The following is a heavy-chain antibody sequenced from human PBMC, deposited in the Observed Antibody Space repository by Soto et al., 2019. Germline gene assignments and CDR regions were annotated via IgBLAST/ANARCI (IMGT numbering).Heavy chain of an antibody. CDR3: LGFVVVTAIIGY. CDR2: ISSSSSTI. J-gene: IGHJ4*02. CDR1: RLSLSSYS. D-gene: IGHD2-21*02. Sequence: QTCWSLRLSCAASRLSLSSYSMTWVRQAPGKGLEWVSYISSSSSTIYYADSVKGRFTISRDNAKNSLYLQMNSLRDEDTAVYYCLGFVVVTAIIGYWGQGTLVTVSS. V-gene: IGHV3-48*02.